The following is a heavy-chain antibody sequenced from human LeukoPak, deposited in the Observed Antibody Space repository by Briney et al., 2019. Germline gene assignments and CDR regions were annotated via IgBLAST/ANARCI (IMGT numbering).Heavy chain of an antibody. D-gene: IGHD7-27*01. CDR1: RYTFTNYA. V-gene: IGHV1-3*01. J-gene: IGHJ4*02. CDR3: AVVGRTGDRDY. CDR2: INAGNGDT. Sequence: ASVKVSCKASRYTFTNYAIHWMRQAPGQRLEWMGWINAGNGDTDYAQKFQGRVTISRDTSASTAYMELSSLTSADTAVYYCAVVGRTGDRDYWGQGTLVTVSS.